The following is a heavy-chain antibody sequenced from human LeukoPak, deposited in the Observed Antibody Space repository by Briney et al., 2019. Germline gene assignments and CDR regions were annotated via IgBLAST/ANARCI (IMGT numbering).Heavy chain of an antibody. CDR3: AKGVTTGTPY. Sequence: GAAVKVSCKASGYTFTGYYMHLVRQAPGQGLEWMGWINPNSGGTNYAQKFQGRVTMTRDTSISTAYMELTRLTSDDTAVYYCAKGVTTGTPYWGQGTLVTVSS. D-gene: IGHD1-1*01. CDR1: GYTFTGYY. V-gene: IGHV1-2*02. CDR2: INPNSGGT. J-gene: IGHJ4*02.